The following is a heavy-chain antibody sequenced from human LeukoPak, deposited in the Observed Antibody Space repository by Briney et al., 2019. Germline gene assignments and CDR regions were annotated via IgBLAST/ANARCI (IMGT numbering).Heavy chain of an antibody. CDR2: IIPIFGTT. CDR1: GGTFRTNG. CDR3: ARGLLGVLGAPLYLDN. V-gene: IGHV1-69*13. J-gene: IGHJ4*02. D-gene: IGHD2-8*01. Sequence: SVKVSCKASGGTFRTNGISWVRQGPGQGLEWMGGIIPIFGTTTYAQTFQGRLTITADESTGTAYMQLSSLRSEDTAMYYCARGLLGVLGAPLYLDNWGQGTLVTVSS.